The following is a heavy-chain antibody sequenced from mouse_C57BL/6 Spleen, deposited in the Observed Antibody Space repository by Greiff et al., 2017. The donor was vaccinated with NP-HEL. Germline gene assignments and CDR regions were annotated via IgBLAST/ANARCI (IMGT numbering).Heavy chain of an antibody. J-gene: IGHJ4*01. D-gene: IGHD4-1*02. CDR1: GFTFSDYY. CDR3: ARPQLGGGAMDY. V-gene: IGHV5-12*01. Sequence: EVKLVESGGGLVQPGGSLKLSCAASGFTFSDYYMYWVRQTPEKRLEWVAYISNGGGSTYYPDTVKGRFTISRDNAKNTLYLQMSRLKSEDTAMYYCARPQLGGGAMDYWGQGTSVTVSS. CDR2: ISNGGGST.